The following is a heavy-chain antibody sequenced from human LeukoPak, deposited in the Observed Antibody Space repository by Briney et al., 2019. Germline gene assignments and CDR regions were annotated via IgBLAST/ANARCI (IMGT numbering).Heavy chain of an antibody. J-gene: IGHJ4*02. CDR3: ARHPDGSLSLDY. CDR1: GFSFSDYY. Sequence: GGSLRLSCVASGFSFSDYYMSWIRQAPGKGLAWVSYISSSGSHTNYADSVTGRFTISRNNAKKSLHLQMNSLRAEDTAVYYCARHPDGSLSLDYWGQGTLVTVSS. V-gene: IGHV3-11*03. CDR2: ISSSGSHT. D-gene: IGHD1-26*01.